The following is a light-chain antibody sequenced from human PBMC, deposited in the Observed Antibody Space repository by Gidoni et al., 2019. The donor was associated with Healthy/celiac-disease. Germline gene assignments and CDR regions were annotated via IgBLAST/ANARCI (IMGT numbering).Light chain of an antibody. CDR3: QACDISTLV. CDR1: TLGDKY. J-gene: IGLJ2*01. CDR2: QDS. Sequence: SYELTQPHSVYVSPGQTASITCSGDTLGDKYACWYQQKPGQAPVLVIYQDSKRPSGFLERFSCSNSGNTATLTISGTQAMDEAAYYCQACDISTLVFGGGTKLTVL. V-gene: IGLV3-1*01.